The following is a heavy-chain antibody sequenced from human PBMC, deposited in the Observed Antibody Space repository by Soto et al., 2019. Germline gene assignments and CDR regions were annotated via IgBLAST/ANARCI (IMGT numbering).Heavy chain of an antibody. J-gene: IGHJ5*02. D-gene: IGHD6-6*01. V-gene: IGHV4-39*01. Sequence: SETLSLTCTVSGGSISSSSYYWGWIRQPPGKGLEWIGSIYYSGSTYYNPSLKNRVTISVDTSKNQFSLKLSSVTAADTAVYYCARRPYSSSSWFDPWGQGTLVTVSS. CDR1: GGSISSSSYY. CDR3: ARRPYSSSSWFDP. CDR2: IYYSGST.